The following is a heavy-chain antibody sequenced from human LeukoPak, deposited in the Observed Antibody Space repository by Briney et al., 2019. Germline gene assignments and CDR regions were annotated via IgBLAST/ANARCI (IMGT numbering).Heavy chain of an antibody. D-gene: IGHD4-17*01. CDR3: ARDTVTTRDYYYGMDV. J-gene: IGHJ6*02. CDR2: ISSSSSYI. V-gene: IGHV3-21*01. CDR1: GFTFSSYS. Sequence: PGGSLRLSCAASGFTFSSYSTNWVRQAPGKGLEWVSSISSSSSYIYYADSVKGRFTISRDNAKNSLYLQMNSLRAEDTAVYYCARDTVTTRDYYYGMDVWGQGTTVTVSS.